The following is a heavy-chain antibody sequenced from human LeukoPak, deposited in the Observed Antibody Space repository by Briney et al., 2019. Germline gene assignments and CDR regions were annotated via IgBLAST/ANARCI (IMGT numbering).Heavy chain of an antibody. CDR3: GKEGGA. J-gene: IGHJ5*02. D-gene: IGHD3-16*01. CDR2: IGGRGTST. Sequence: GGSLRLSCAASGFRFSDFTMTWVRQAPGKGPEWVSAIGGRGTSTYYADSLGGRFTISRDNSKDMLYLQMNSLKVEDAATYYCGKEGGAWGQGTKVTVSS. V-gene: IGHV3-23*01. CDR1: GFRFSDFT.